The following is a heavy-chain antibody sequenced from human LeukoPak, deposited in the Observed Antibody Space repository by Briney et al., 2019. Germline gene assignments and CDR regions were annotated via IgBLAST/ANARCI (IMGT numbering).Heavy chain of an antibody. CDR3: ARDLSSRGVISLDY. CDR2: IYSEGRT. J-gene: IGHJ4*02. V-gene: IGHV4-4*07. D-gene: IGHD3-10*01. CDR1: GGSISNYY. Sequence: SETLSLTCTVSGGSISNYYWSWIRQPAGKGLEWIGRIYSEGRTNYDLSLSSRLAMSVDTSKNQFSPKLSSVTAADTAVYYCARDLSSRGVISLDYWDQGTLVTVSS.